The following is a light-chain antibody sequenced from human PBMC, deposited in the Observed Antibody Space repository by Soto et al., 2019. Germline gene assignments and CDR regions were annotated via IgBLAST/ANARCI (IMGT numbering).Light chain of an antibody. Sequence: EVVMTQSPATLSVSPGERATLSCKASQSVRNNLVWYLQKPGQAPRLLIYAASTRATGIPDRFSGSASETDFTLTINRLEPEDSAVYYCQQYASAPFSLGPGTKVDIK. V-gene: IGKV3-20*01. CDR2: AAS. CDR1: QSVRNN. J-gene: IGKJ3*01. CDR3: QQYASAPFS.